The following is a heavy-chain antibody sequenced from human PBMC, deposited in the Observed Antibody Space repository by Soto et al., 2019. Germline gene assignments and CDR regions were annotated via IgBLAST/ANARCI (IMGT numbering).Heavy chain of an antibody. D-gene: IGHD3-22*01. Sequence: SVKVYCKGSGDTFSCYAISWLRQDPGQGLEWMGGIIPIFGTANYAQKFQGRVTITADESTSTAYMELSSLRSEDTAVYYCARDPFSVVVITPYYYYGMDVWGQGTTVTVSS. J-gene: IGHJ6*02. V-gene: IGHV1-69*13. CDR2: IIPIFGTA. CDR1: GDTFSCYA. CDR3: ARDPFSVVVITPYYYYGMDV.